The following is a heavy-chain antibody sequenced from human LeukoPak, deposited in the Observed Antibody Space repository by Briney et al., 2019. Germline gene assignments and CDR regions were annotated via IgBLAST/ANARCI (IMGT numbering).Heavy chain of an antibody. V-gene: IGHV3-11*03. Sequence: GGSLRLSCAASAFNFSDYYMSWIRQAPGKGLEWVLHISSSSTFTNHADSVKGRFTISRDNAKNSLYLQVKSLRAEDTAVYYCARSRLYSSGWCGFNYWGQGTLVTVSS. CDR3: ARSRLYSSGWCGFNY. CDR2: ISSSSTFT. D-gene: IGHD6-19*01. CDR1: AFNFSDYY. J-gene: IGHJ4*02.